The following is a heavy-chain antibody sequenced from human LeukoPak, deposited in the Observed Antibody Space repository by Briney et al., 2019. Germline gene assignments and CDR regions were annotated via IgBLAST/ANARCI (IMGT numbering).Heavy chain of an antibody. Sequence: GGSLRLSCAVSGFTFSGFWMSWSRQAPGKGLEWVASINSDGSEGYYADVVKGRFSISRDNAKNSLYLQINSLRAEDTAVYYCARSSYSSSSSVWGQGTMVTVSS. D-gene: IGHD6-6*01. CDR2: INSDGSEG. CDR3: ARSSYSSSSSV. CDR1: GFTFSGFW. V-gene: IGHV3-7*03. J-gene: IGHJ3*01.